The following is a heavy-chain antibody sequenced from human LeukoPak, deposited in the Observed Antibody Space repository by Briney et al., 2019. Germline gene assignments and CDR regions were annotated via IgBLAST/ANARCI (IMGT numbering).Heavy chain of an antibody. CDR3: ARDPESSAFDL. CDR2: IKQDGSVK. Sequence: GGSLLLSCAASGFTFSTYWMSWVRQPPEKGLEFVANIKQDGSVKNYMDSLKGRSTISRDNARESLYLGINSLRADDTAVYYCARDPESSAFDLWGQGALVTVSS. J-gene: IGHJ4*02. V-gene: IGHV3-7*01. CDR1: GFTFSTYW. D-gene: IGHD5/OR15-5a*01.